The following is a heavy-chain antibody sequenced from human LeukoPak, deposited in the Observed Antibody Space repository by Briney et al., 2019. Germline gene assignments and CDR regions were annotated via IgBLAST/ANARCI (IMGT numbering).Heavy chain of an antibody. CDR2: IYYSGST. CDR3: AGSYGGYDY. Sequence: SETLSLTCTVSGGSISSYYWSWIRRPPGKGLEWIGYIYYSGSTNYNPSLRSRVTISVDTSNNQFSLKLSSVTAADTAVYYCAGSYGGYDYWGQGTLVTVSS. CDR1: GGSISSYY. D-gene: IGHD5-12*01. V-gene: IGHV4-59*01. J-gene: IGHJ4*02.